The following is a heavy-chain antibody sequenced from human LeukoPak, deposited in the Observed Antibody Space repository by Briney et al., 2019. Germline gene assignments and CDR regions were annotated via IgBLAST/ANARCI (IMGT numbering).Heavy chain of an antibody. V-gene: IGHV3-74*01. CDR1: GFTFSSYW. Sequence: SGGSLRLSCVGSGFTFSSYWMDWVRQVPGKGLVWVSRVKTDGTMTNYADSVKGRFTISRDNVKNTVYLQMNSLRVEDTGLYYCARDLGYCSGRRCSVGEELDLWGQGTLVTVSS. D-gene: IGHD2-15*01. CDR3: ARDLGYCSGRRCSVGEELDL. CDR2: VKTDGTMT. J-gene: IGHJ4*02.